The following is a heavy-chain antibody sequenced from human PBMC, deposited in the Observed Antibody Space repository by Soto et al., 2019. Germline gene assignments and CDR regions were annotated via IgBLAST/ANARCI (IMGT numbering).Heavy chain of an antibody. D-gene: IGHD5-18*01. J-gene: IGHJ6*03. V-gene: IGHV3-30*18. CDR1: GFTFSSYG. Sequence: GGSLRLSCAASGFTFSSYGMHWVRQAPGKGLEWVAVISYDGSNKYYADSVKGRFTISRDNSKNTLYLQMNSLRAEDTAVYYCAKGLSQLWRSYYYYMDVWGKGTTVTVSS. CDR2: ISYDGSNK. CDR3: AKGLSQLWRSYYYYMDV.